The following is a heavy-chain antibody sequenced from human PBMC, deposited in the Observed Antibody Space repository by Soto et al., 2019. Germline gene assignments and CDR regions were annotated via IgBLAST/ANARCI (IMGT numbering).Heavy chain of an antibody. J-gene: IGHJ4*02. D-gene: IGHD3-10*01. CDR2: ISYDGSDN. V-gene: IGHV3-30*03. CDR3: VGRQYYFDY. Sequence: QVQLVESGGGVVPPGRSLRLSCAASGFSFTSYGMHWVLEGPDKGLEWVAIISYDGSDNYYADSVKGRFTIPRDNSKDTLYLQINSRLPADTALYYCVGRQYYFDYRGQGTLVIVSS. CDR1: GFSFTSYG.